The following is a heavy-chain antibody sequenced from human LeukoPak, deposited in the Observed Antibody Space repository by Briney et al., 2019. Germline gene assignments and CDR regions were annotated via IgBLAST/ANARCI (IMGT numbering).Heavy chain of an antibody. V-gene: IGHV4-34*01. CDR3: ARHLLGYYDSSNYWFDY. CDR1: GGSFGGYD. D-gene: IGHD3-22*01. Sequence: PSETLSLTCGVYGGSFGGYDWSWIRQSPGKGLEWIGEINEGGGTKYNAPLRSRVTISLDVSKSQFSLKLSSVTAADTAVYYCARHLLGYYDSSNYWFDYWGQGTLVTVSS. J-gene: IGHJ4*02. CDR2: INEGGGT.